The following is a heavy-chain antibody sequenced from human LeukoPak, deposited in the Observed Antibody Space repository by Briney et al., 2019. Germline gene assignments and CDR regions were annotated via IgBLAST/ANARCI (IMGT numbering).Heavy chain of an antibody. CDR1: GGSISSYY. J-gene: IGHJ4*02. CDR2: IYYSGST. D-gene: IGHD3-22*01. V-gene: IGHV4-59*08. Sequence: SETLSLTCTVSGGSISSYYWSWIRQPPGKGLEWIGYIYYSGSTNYNPSLKSRVTISVDTSKNQFSLKLSSVTAADTDVYYFARGFDSSGYYNWGQGTLVTVSS. CDR3: ARGFDSSGYYN.